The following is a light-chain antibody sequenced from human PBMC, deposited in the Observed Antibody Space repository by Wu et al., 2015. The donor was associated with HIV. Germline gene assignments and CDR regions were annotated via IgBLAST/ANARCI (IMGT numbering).Light chain of an antibody. V-gene: IGKV1-39*01. CDR3: QQTFGTPRA. CDR1: QSISTY. CDR2: AAS. Sequence: DIQVTQSPSSLSASVGDSVTLTCRASQSISTYLNWYQQQPGKVPKLLIYAASRLQTGVPARFSGSGSGTDFTLTISSLQPEDFATYYCQQTFGTPRAFGRETKVEIK. J-gene: IGKJ4*02.